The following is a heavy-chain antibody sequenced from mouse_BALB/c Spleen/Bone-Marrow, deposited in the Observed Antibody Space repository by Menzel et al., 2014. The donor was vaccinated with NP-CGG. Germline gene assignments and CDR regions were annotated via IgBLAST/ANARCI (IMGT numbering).Heavy chain of an antibody. Sequence: QVQLQQSGPELGKPGALVKISCKASGYTFTSYDINWVKQRPGQGLEWIGWIYPGDGSTKYNEKFKGKATLTADKSSSTAYMXLXSLTSENSAVYFCARSGDSSGYGFAYWGQGTLVTVSA. D-gene: IGHD3-2*01. CDR2: IYPGDGST. J-gene: IGHJ3*01. CDR3: ARSGDSSGYGFAY. CDR1: GYTFTSYD. V-gene: IGHV1S56*01.